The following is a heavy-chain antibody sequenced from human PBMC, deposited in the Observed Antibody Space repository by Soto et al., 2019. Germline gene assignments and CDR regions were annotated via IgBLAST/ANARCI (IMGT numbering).Heavy chain of an antibody. J-gene: IGHJ4*02. V-gene: IGHV3-7*01. CDR3: AGWGPNVCY. D-gene: IGHD3-16*01. CDR1: AFSLRSFW. CDR2: IDPEGSGK. Sequence: EAQLVQSGGGLVQPGGSLRLSCAASAFSLRSFWMNWVRQSPRKGLEWVSNIDPEGSGKVYVDSVKGRFTDSRDNTQNSAHLQMVSLGPENTAVYYCAGWGPNVCYWGQGRLVSVSS.